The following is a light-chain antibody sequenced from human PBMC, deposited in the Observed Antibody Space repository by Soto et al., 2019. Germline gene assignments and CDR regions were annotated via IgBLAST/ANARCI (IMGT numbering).Light chain of an antibody. Sequence: QSVLTQPPSVSGAPGQRVIISCTGSRSNIGGGYDVHWYRQLPGTAPQLLISGSTNRPSGTPDRFSGSKSGTSASLAITGLQAEDEADYYCQSYDSRLTTYVFGTGTKVTVL. J-gene: IGLJ1*01. V-gene: IGLV1-40*01. CDR1: RSNIGGGYD. CDR3: QSYDSRLTTYV. CDR2: GST.